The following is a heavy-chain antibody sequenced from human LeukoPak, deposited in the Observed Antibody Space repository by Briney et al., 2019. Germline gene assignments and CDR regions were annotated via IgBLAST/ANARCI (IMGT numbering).Heavy chain of an antibody. Sequence: GGSLRLSCAASGFTFGSYAMHWVRQAPGKGLEWVAVISYDGSNKYYADSVKGRFTISRDNSKNTLYLQMNNLRAEDTAVYYCARVLCRDIVVVPAENYYGMDVWGKGTTVTVSS. D-gene: IGHD2-2*01. CDR1: GFTFGSYA. CDR2: ISYDGSNK. J-gene: IGHJ6*04. V-gene: IGHV3-30*04. CDR3: ARVLCRDIVVVPAENYYGMDV.